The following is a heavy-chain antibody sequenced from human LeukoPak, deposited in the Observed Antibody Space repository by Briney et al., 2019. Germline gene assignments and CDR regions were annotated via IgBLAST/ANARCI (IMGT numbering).Heavy chain of an antibody. D-gene: IGHD3-3*01. Sequence: ASVKVSCKTSGYVFNSFGITWLRQAPGQGLEWMGWISAYNGNTNYAQKLQGRVTMTTDTSTSTAYMELRSLRSDDTAVYYCARDPRFYDFWSGGFDYWGQGTLVTVSS. V-gene: IGHV1-18*01. J-gene: IGHJ4*02. CDR2: ISAYNGNT. CDR1: GYVFNSFG. CDR3: ARDPRFYDFWSGGFDY.